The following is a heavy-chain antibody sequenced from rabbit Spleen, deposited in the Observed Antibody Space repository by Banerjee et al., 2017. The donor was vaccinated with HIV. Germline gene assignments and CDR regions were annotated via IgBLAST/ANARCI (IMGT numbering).Heavy chain of an antibody. Sequence: QQQLEESGGGLVKPGGPPTLTCKASGFDLSSYGVSWVRQAPGKGLEWIGYIDPIFGATSYAPWVNGRFPISSHNAQNTLYLQLTSLTAPGTATYFCVRGASSSGYYSLWGPGTLVTVS. V-gene: IGHV1S43*01. CDR1: GFDLSSYGV. D-gene: IGHD1-1*01. CDR2: IDPIFGAT. J-gene: IGHJ4*01. CDR3: VRGASSSGYYSL.